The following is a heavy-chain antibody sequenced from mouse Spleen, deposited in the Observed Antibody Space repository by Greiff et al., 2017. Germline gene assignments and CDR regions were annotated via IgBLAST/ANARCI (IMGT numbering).Heavy chain of an antibody. J-gene: IGHJ3*01. CDR3: ARHWDGAWFAY. Sequence: QVQLQQSGAELARPGASVKLSCKASGYTFTSYGISWVKQRTGQGLEWIGEIYPRSGNTYYNEKFKGKATLTADKSSSTAYMELRSLTSEDSAVYFCARHWDGAWFAYWGQGTLVTVSA. CDR1: GYTFTSYG. V-gene: IGHV1-81*01. D-gene: IGHD4-1*01. CDR2: IYPRSGNT.